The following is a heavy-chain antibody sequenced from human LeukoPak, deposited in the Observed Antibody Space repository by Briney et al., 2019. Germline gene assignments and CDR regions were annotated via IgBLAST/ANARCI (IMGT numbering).Heavy chain of an antibody. CDR1: GFTFSTYS. V-gene: IGHV3-48*04. CDR2: ITNSGSTR. D-gene: IGHD2-2*03. CDR3: ARDWIW. Sequence: GGSLRLSCAASGFTFSTYSMNWVRQAPGKGLEWISHITNSGSTRYYADSVKDRFTVSRDNDQHSLYLQMNSLRADDTAVYYCARDWIWWGQGTLVTVSS. J-gene: IGHJ4*02.